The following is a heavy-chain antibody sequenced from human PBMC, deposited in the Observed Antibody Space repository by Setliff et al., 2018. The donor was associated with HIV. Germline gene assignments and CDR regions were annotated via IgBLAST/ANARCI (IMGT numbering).Heavy chain of an antibody. CDR3: ARKFRPGHGVDV. Sequence: GSLRLSCAASGFTFSSYGMHWVRQAPGKGLEWVAFIRYDGSNKYYADSVKGRFTISRDNSKNTLFLQLNSLRVDDTAVYYCARKFRPGHGVDVWGQGTTVTVSS. V-gene: IGHV3-30*02. D-gene: IGHD3-10*01. J-gene: IGHJ6*02. CDR1: GFTFSSYG. CDR2: IRYDGSNK.